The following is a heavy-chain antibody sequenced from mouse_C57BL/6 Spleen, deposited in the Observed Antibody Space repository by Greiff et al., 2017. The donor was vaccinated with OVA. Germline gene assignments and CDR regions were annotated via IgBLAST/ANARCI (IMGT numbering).Heavy chain of an antibody. CDR3: ARPPITTVVAPSYWYFDV. CDR1: GFTFSSYG. D-gene: IGHD1-1*01. Sequence: EVKLQESGGDLVKPGGSLKLSCAASGFTFSSYGMSWVRQTPDKRLEWVATISSGGSYTYYPDSVKGRFTISRDNAKNTLYLQMSSLKSEDTAMYYCARPPITTVVAPSYWYFDVWGTGTTVTVSS. CDR2: ISSGGSYT. V-gene: IGHV5-6*01. J-gene: IGHJ1*03.